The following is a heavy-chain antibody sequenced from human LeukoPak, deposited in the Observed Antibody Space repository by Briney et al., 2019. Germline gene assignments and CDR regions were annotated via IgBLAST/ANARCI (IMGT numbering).Heavy chain of an antibody. CDR1: GGSISSGNYY. CDR3: ARHPDSDDAFDI. CDR2: RHSSGTT. D-gene: IGHD2-21*02. V-gene: IGHV4-39*01. J-gene: IGHJ3*02. Sequence: PSETLSLTCTVSGGSISSGNYYWPWIRQHPEKGLERIGHRHSSGTTYYNPSLKSRVTISVDTSKNQFSLKLSSVTAADTAVYYCARHPDSDDAFDIWGQGTMVTVSS.